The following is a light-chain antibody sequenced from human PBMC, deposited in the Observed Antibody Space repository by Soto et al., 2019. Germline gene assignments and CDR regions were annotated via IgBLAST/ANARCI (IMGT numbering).Light chain of an antibody. CDR2: DVS. CDR1: SSDVGGYNY. V-gene: IGLV2-11*01. Sequence: QSALTQPRSVSGSPGLSVTISCTGTSSDVGGYNYVSWYQKYPGKAPRLMIYDVSKRPSGVPDRFSGSKSGNTASLTISGLQAGDEADYYCCSHAGSFTLVFGGGTKLTVL. CDR3: CSHAGSFTLV. J-gene: IGLJ2*01.